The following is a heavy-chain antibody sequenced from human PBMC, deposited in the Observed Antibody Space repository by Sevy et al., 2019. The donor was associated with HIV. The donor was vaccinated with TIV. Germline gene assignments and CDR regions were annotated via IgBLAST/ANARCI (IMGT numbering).Heavy chain of an antibody. CDR3: ARAQLRGAEAGRGAFDI. Sequence: ASVKVSCKASGYTFTSYYMHWVRQAPGQGLEWMGIINPSGGSTSYAQKFQGRVTMTRDTSTSTVYMELSSLRAEDTAVYYCARAQLRGAEAGRGAFDIWGQGKMVTVSS. J-gene: IGHJ3*02. CDR2: INPSGGST. CDR1: GYTFTSYY. V-gene: IGHV1-46*03. D-gene: IGHD6-13*01.